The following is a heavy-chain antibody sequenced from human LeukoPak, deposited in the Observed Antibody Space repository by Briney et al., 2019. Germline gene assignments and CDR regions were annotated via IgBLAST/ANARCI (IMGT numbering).Heavy chain of an antibody. Sequence: SETLSLTCTVSGGSISSHYWSWIRQPPGKGLEWIGYIYYSGSTNYNSSLKSRVTISVDTSKNQFSLKLSSVTAADTAVYYCASGPLGQQLFDYWGQGTLVTVSS. J-gene: IGHJ4*02. V-gene: IGHV4-59*11. CDR3: ASGPLGQQLFDY. D-gene: IGHD6-13*01. CDR1: GGSISSHY. CDR2: IYYSGST.